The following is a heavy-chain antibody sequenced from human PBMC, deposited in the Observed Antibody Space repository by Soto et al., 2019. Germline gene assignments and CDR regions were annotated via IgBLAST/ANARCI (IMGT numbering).Heavy chain of an antibody. J-gene: IGHJ5*02. CDR2: INAGNGNT. Sequence: QVQLVQSGAEEKKPGASVKVSCKASGYTFTNYAMHWVRQAPGQRLEWMGWINAGNGNTKYSQKFQGRVTITRDTSASTAYMVLSSLRSEDTAVYYCPRGFPLWFDPWGQGTLVTVSS. D-gene: IGHD3-16*02. V-gene: IGHV1-3*05. CDR1: GYTFTNYA. CDR3: PRGFPLWFDP.